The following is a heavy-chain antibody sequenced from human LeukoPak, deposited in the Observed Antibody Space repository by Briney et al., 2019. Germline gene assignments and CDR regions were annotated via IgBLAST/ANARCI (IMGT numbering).Heavy chain of an antibody. V-gene: IGHV4-4*09. CDR3: ARLTGTSHYYYMGV. D-gene: IGHD1-7*01. Sequence: SETLSLTCTVSGGSISSYYWSWIRQPPGKGLEWIGYIYTSGSTNYNPSLKSRVTISVDTSKNQFSLKLSSVTAADTAVYYCARLTGTSHYYYMGVWGKGTTVTVSS. CDR1: GGSISSYY. CDR2: IYTSGST. J-gene: IGHJ6*03.